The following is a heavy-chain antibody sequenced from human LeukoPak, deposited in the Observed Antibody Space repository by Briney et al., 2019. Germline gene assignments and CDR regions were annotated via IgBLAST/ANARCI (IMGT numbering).Heavy chain of an antibody. CDR3: AKEHTGTAMVETVFDY. V-gene: IGHV3-30*18. J-gene: IGHJ4*02. CDR2: ISYDGSNK. CDR1: GFTFSSYG. D-gene: IGHD5-18*01. Sequence: GGSLRLSCAASGFTFSSYGMHWVRQAPGKGLEWVAVISYDGSNKYYADSVKGRFTTSRDNSKNTLYLQMNSLRAEDTAVYYCAKEHTGTAMVETVFDYWGQGTLVTVSS.